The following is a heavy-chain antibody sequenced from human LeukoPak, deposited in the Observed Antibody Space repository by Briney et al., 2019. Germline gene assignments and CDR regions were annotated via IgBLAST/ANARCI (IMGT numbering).Heavy chain of an antibody. CDR2: IKSKTDGGTT. V-gene: IGHV3-15*01. CDR3: TTVNDGEFDWLLFRGAFYDS. J-gene: IGHJ4*02. CDR1: GFTFSNAW. D-gene: IGHD3-9*01. Sequence: GGSLRLSCAASGFTFSNAWMSWVRQAPGKGLEWVGRIKSKTDGGTTDYAAPVKGRFTISRDDSKNMLYLQMNSLKTEDTAVYYCTTVNDGEFDWLLFRGAFYDSWGQGTLVTVSS.